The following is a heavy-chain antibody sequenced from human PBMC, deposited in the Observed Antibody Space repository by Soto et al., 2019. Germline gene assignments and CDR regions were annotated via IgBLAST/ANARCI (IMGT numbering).Heavy chain of an antibody. Sequence: QVQLVQSGAEVKKPGSSVKVSCKASGGTFSSYAISWVRQAPGQGLEWMGGIIPIFGTANYAQKFQGRVTMTRDTSISTAYMELSRLRSDDTAVYYCARSLRRDAFDIWGQGTMVTVSS. CDR1: GGTFSSYA. D-gene: IGHD3-9*01. CDR3: ARSLRRDAFDI. V-gene: IGHV1-69*06. J-gene: IGHJ3*02. CDR2: IIPIFGTA.